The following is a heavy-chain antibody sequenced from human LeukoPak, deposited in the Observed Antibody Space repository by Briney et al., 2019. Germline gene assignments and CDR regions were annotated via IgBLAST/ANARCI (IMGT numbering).Heavy chain of an antibody. J-gene: IGHJ3*02. V-gene: IGHV4-30-4*08. Sequence: SETLSLTCTVSGGSISSGDYYWSWIRQPPGKGLEWIGYIYYSGSTYYNPSLKSRVTTSVDTSKNQFSLKLSSVTAADTAVYYCASSFDFWSGLEAFDIWGQGTMVTVSS. CDR3: ASSFDFWSGLEAFDI. CDR1: GGSISSGDYY. D-gene: IGHD3-3*01. CDR2: IYYSGST.